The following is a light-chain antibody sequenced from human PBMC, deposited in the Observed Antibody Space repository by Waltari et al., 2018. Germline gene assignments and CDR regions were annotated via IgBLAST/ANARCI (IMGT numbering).Light chain of an antibody. CDR2: EVS. CDR3: SSYAGFNNFVV. V-gene: IGLV2-8*01. J-gene: IGLJ2*01. CDR1: SSDGGGYNY. Sequence: QSALTQPPSASGSPGQSVTISCTGTSSDGGGYNYVSWYQHHPGKAPKLMIYEVSKRPSGVPDRFSGSKSGNTASLTVSGLQAEDEADYYCSSYAGFNNFVVFGGGTSVTVL.